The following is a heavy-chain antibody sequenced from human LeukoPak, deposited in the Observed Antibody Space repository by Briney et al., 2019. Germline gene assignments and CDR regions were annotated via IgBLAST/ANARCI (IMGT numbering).Heavy chain of an antibody. CDR2: ISSSGSTI. J-gene: IGHJ1*01. CDR3: ARSLDSEYFQH. Sequence: GGSLRLSCAASGFTFSSYEMNWVRQAPGKGLEWVSYISSSGSTIYYVDSVKGRFTISRDNAKNSLYLQMNSLRAEDTAVYYCARSLDSEYFQHWGQGTLVTVSS. CDR1: GFTFSSYE. V-gene: IGHV3-48*03.